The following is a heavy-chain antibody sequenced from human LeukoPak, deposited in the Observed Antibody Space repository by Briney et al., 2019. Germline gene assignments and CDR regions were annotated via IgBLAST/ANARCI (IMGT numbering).Heavy chain of an antibody. V-gene: IGHV3-23*01. CDR1: GFTFSSYA. Sequence: GGSLRLSCAASGFTFSSYAMSWVRQAPGKGLEWVSAISGSGDSTYYADSVKGRFTISRDNAKNSLYLQMNSLRAEDTAVYYCARVAVAATFYYYYMDVWGKGTTVTVSS. D-gene: IGHD2-15*01. CDR3: ARVAVAATFYYYYMDV. CDR2: ISGSGDST. J-gene: IGHJ6*03.